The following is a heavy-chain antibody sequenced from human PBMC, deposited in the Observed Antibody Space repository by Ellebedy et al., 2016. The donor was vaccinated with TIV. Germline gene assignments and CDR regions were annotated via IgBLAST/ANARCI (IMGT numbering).Heavy chain of an antibody. CDR1: GFTFSSYA. Sequence: GESLKISCSASGFTFSSYAMHWVRQAPGKGLEWVSAISGSGGSTYYADSVKGRFTISRDNSKNTLYLQMNSLRAEDTAVYYCAKVIRDSSGYFDYWGQGTLVTVSS. J-gene: IGHJ4*02. V-gene: IGHV3-23*01. CDR3: AKVIRDSSGYFDY. CDR2: ISGSGGST. D-gene: IGHD3-22*01.